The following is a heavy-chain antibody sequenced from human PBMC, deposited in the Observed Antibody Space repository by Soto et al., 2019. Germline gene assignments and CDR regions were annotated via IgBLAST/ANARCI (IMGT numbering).Heavy chain of an antibody. CDR1: GYTFTYYC. CDR3: VMTFRNRLNWFDP. CDR2: VDPEDGET. D-gene: IGHD3-3*02. V-gene: IGHV1-69-2*01. Sequence: EVQLLQSGAEVKKPGATVKISCKVSGYTFTYYCIHWVQQAPGKGLEWVGLVDPEDGETIYAEKFEGRVTITADTSTDTAYMELSSLRSEDTAIYYCVMTFRNRLNWFDPWGQGTLVTVSS. J-gene: IGHJ5*02.